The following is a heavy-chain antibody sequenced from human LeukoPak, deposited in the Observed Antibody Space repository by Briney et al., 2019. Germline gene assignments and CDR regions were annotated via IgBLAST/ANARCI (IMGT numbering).Heavy chain of an antibody. V-gene: IGHV4-39*01. CDR1: GGSISSNSYY. CDR3: ARLGQMYYDILTGYYIPTVFDY. J-gene: IGHJ4*02. D-gene: IGHD3-9*01. CDR2: IYYSGII. Sequence: SETLSLTCTVTGGSISSNSYYWGWIRQPPGKGLEWIGTIYYSGIIYYNSSLKSRVTKSVDTSKNQFSLKLSSVTAADTAVYYCARLGQMYYDILTGYYIPTVFDYWGQGTLVTVSS.